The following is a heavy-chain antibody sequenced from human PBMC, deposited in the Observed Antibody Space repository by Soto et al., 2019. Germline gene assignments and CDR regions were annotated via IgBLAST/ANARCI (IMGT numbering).Heavy chain of an antibody. V-gene: IGHV5-51*01. CDR3: ATSLPAAAGRKYYYSGMDV. Sequence: HGESPKISCTGSGYSFTSYWIGWVRPMPGKGLEWMGIIYPGYSDTRYSPSFQGQVTISADTSISTAYLQWSSLKASDTAMYYCATSLPAAAGRKYYYSGMDVWGQGTTVTVSS. D-gene: IGHD6-13*01. CDR1: GYSFTSYW. J-gene: IGHJ6*02. CDR2: IYPGYSDT.